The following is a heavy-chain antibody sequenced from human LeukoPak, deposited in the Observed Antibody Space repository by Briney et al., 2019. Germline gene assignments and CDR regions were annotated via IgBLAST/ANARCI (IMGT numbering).Heavy chain of an antibody. CDR2: ISTGGST. Sequence: PGGSLRLSCVASGLTFSRHYMTWVRQAPGKGLEWLSVISTGGSTNYANSVKGRFTISRDNSKNILYLQMNSLRAVDTAVYYCARSDYYDSSGLDYWGQGILVTVSS. CDR3: ARSDYYDSSGLDY. CDR1: GLTFSRHY. V-gene: IGHV3-53*01. D-gene: IGHD3-22*01. J-gene: IGHJ4*02.